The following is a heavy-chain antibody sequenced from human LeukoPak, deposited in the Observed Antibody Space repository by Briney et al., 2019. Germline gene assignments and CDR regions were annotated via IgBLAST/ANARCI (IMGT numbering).Heavy chain of an antibody. J-gene: IGHJ4*02. CDR3: ARAYSGSSGVFDY. Sequence: SETLSLTCSVSGDSITSSNHYWGWFRQPAGKGLEWIGFVYPRGTTFYNPSLESRVTISVDTSKNQFSLKLSSVTAADTAVYYCARAYSGSSGVFDYWGQGTLVTVSS. CDR2: VYPRGTT. D-gene: IGHD3-10*01. CDR1: GDSITSSNHY. V-gene: IGHV4-39*07.